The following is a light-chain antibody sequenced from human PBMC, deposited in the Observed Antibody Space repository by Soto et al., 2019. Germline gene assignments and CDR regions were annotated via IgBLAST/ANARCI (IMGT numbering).Light chain of an antibody. CDR2: DAS. V-gene: IGKV3-11*01. J-gene: IGKJ4*01. CDR3: QHRRDWPPRLT. CDR1: RSGSRY. Sequence: EIVLTQSPATLSLSPGERATLSCGASRSGSRYLAWYQQKPGQAPRLLIYDASYRDTGIPARFSGSLSVTAFTLTGSSLAPEDFAVYYCQHRRDWPPRLTFGGGTKVEIK.